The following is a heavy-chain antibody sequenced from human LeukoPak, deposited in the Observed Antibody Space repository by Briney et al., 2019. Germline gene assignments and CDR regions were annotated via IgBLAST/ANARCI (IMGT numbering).Heavy chain of an antibody. Sequence: PSETLSLTCTVSGGSISSYYWSWIRQPPGKGPEWIGYIYYSGSTNYNPSLKSRVTISVDTSKNQFSLKLSSVTAADTAVYYCARVLWNWFDPWGQGTLVTVSS. J-gene: IGHJ5*02. CDR2: IYYSGST. CDR3: ARVLWNWFDP. CDR1: GGSISSYY. V-gene: IGHV4-59*01.